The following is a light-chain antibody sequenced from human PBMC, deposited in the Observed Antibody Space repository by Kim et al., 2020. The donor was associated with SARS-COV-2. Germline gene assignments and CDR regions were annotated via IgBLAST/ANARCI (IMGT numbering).Light chain of an antibody. CDR3: QQYGSSPA. CDR1: QSVSSSY. V-gene: IGKV3-20*01. CDR2: GAS. Sequence: EIVLTQSPGTLSLSPGERATLSCRASQSVSSSYLAWYQQKPGQAPRLLIYGASSRATGIPDRFSGSGSGTDFTLTISRLEPEDFAVYYCQQYGSSPAFGGGTKVESN. J-gene: IGKJ4*01.